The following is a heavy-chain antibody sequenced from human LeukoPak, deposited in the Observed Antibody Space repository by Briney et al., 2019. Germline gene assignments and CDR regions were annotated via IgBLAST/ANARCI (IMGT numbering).Heavy chain of an antibody. CDR1: GFTFNYAW. D-gene: IGHD1-7*01. V-gene: IGHV3-15*04. J-gene: IGHJ6*02. CDR3: TTDEDWNYARKDV. CDR2: TVSEIDGGTT. Sequence: GGSLRLSCAASGFTFNYAWMSRVRQVPGKGLEWVGQTVSEIDGGTTDYAAPVKGRFTISRDDSKSTLYLQMNSLKIEDTAVYYCTTDEDWNYARKDVWGQGATVIVSS.